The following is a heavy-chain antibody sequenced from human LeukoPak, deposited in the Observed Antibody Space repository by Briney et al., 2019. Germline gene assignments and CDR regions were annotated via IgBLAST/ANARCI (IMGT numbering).Heavy chain of an antibody. J-gene: IGHJ3*02. CDR3: AREESSGYTGVDAFDI. V-gene: IGHV1-3*01. Sequence: GASVKVSCKASRYTFDTYAMHWVRQAPGQRLEWMGWISAGNGDTKYSQKFQGRVTFSGDTSASTAYMELSSLRSEDTAVYYCAREESSGYTGVDAFDIWGQGTMVTVSS. CDR2: ISAGNGDT. D-gene: IGHD3-22*01. CDR1: RYTFDTYA.